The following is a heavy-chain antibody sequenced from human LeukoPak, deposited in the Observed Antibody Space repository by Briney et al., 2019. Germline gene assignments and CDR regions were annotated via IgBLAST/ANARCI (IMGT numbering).Heavy chain of an antibody. CDR1: GFTFSSYA. CDR2: ISGSGGST. Sequence: GGSLRLSCAASGFTFSSYAMSWVRQAPGKGLEWGSAISGSGGSTYYADSVKGRFTISRDNSKNTLYLQMNSLRAEDTAVYYCAKSYSSSWYNLDYWGQGTLVTVSS. J-gene: IGHJ4*02. CDR3: AKSYSSSWYNLDY. V-gene: IGHV3-23*01. D-gene: IGHD6-13*01.